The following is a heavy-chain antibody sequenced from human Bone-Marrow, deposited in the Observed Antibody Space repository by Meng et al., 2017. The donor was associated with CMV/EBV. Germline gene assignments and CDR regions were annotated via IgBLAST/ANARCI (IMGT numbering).Heavy chain of an antibody. CDR1: GGSISSYY. J-gene: IGHJ5*02. CDR3: ARGMATIPT. V-gene: IGHV4-59*01. D-gene: IGHD5-24*01. Sequence: GSLRLSCTVSGGSISSYYWSWIRQPPGKGLEWIGYIYYSGSTNYNPSLKSRVTISVDTSKNQFSLKLSSVAAADTAVYHCARGMATIPTWGQGTLVTVSS. CDR2: IYYSGST.